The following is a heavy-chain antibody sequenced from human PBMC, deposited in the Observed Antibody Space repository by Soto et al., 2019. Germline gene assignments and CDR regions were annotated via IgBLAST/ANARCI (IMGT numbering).Heavy chain of an antibody. Sequence: SHTLSRTSAIAWERVSTNIPACRFISQSRSIGPEWLGRTLYRSSKWYNEYAVCVKSRMTINPDTSKNQFSLQLNSVTPEATAVYYCARDAAPTLNYPHGMDVWGQGTAVTVSS. CDR3: ARDAAPTLNYPHGMDV. CDR2: TLYRSSKWYN. V-gene: IGHV6-1*01. D-gene: IGHD1-7*01. J-gene: IGHJ6*02. CDR1: WERVSTNIPA.